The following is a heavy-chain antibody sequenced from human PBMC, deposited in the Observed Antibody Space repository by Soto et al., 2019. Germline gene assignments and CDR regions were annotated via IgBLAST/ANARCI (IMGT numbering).Heavy chain of an antibody. V-gene: IGHV1-69*13. CDR2: IIPIFGTA. J-gene: IGHJ6*02. CDR1: GGTFSSYA. CDR3: ARDSPSITMVLGWEYYYGMDV. Sequence: SVKVYCKASGGTFSSYAISWVRQAPGQGLEWMGGIIPIFGTANYAQKFQGRVTITADESTSTAYMELSSLRSEDTAVYYCARDSPSITMVLGWEYYYGMDVWGQGITVT. D-gene: IGHD3-10*01.